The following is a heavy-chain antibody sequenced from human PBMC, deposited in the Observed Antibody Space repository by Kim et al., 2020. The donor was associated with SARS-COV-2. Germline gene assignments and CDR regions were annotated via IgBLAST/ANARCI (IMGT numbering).Heavy chain of an antibody. Sequence: SETLSLTCTVSGGSMSAYSWSWVRHQPGKGLEWIAYRYYSGGTKYNPSLKSRVTMSLDTSNNQFSLKMTSVTAADTAVYYCAGVEYHTHVIQNWFDPWGQGTLVTVSS. CDR1: GGSMSAYS. CDR3: AGVEYHTHVIQNWFDP. J-gene: IGHJ5*02. D-gene: IGHD1-1*01. CDR2: RYYSGGT. V-gene: IGHV4-59*01.